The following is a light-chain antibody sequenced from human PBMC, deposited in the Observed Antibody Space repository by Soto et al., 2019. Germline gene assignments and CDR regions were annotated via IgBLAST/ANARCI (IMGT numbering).Light chain of an antibody. J-gene: IGKJ2*01. CDR1: QSISSW. Sequence: DIPMTQSPSTLSASVGDRVTITCRASQSISSWLAWYQQKPGKAPKLLIYDASSLESGVPSRFSGSGSGTEFTLTISSLQPDDVAPSYYYQYNSYPYTFGQGTKLDIK. CDR2: DAS. V-gene: IGKV1-5*01. CDR3: YQYNSYPYT.